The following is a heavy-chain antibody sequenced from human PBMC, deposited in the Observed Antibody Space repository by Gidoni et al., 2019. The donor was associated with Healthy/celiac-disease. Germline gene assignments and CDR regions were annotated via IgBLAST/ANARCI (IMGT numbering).Heavy chain of an antibody. CDR2: INPNSGGT. Sequence: QVQLVQSGAEVKKPGASVKVSCKASGYTFTGYYMHWVRQAPGQGLEWMGWINPNSGGTNYAQKFQGRVTMTRDTSISTAYMELSRLRSDDTAVYYCARVQVDYYDSSGYYYWGQGTLVTVSS. CDR3: ARVQVDYYDSSGYYY. CDR1: GYTFTGYY. D-gene: IGHD3-22*01. V-gene: IGHV1-2*02. J-gene: IGHJ4*02.